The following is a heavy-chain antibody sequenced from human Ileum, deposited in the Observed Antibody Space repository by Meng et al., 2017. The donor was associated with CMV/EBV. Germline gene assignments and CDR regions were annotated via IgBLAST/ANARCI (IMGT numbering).Heavy chain of an antibody. D-gene: IGHD2-2*01. V-gene: IGHV3-53*01. J-gene: IGHJ4*02. CDR3: ATGGKYCSGTSCYDY. Sequence: GESLKISCAASGFTVSSRYMSWVRQAPGKGLEWVSVIYSDGSAYYADSVKGRFTISRDTSNNTLYLQMNSLRAEDTAVYFCATGGKYCSGTSCYDYWGQGTLVTVSS. CDR1: GFTVSSRY. CDR2: IYSDGSA.